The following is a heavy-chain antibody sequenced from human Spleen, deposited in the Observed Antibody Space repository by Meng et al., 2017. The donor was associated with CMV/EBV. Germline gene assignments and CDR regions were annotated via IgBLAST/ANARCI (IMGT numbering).Heavy chain of an antibody. D-gene: IGHD1-1*01. CDR1: GFSFSNYG. CDR3: AKDRRRWNDVGDYFDS. CDR2: IRHDGNSK. J-gene: IGHJ4*02. V-gene: IGHV3-30*02. Sequence: LSLTGAASGFSFSNYGMHWVRQAPGKGLEWVAFIRHDGNSKDQVDSVRGRFTISRDNSKNSLYVQMNSLRAEDTAVYYCAKDRRRWNDVGDYFDSWCRGTLVTVSS.